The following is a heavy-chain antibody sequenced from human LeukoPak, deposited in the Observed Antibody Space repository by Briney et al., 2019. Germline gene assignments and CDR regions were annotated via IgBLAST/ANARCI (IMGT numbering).Heavy chain of an antibody. Sequence: SQTLSLTCAISGDSVSTNSATWNWIRQCPSRGLEWLGRTYYRSKWCNDYAVSVKSRITINPDTSKNQFSLQLNSVTPEDTAMYYCARDRLSGGVPFDRWGQGTMVIVSS. V-gene: IGHV6-1*01. CDR2: TYYRSKWCN. CDR1: GDSVSTNSAT. J-gene: IGHJ3*02. CDR3: ARDRLSGGVPFDR. D-gene: IGHD4-23*01.